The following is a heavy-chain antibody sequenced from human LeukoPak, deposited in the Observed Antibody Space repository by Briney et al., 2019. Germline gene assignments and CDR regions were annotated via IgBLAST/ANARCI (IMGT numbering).Heavy chain of an antibody. D-gene: IGHD6-19*01. J-gene: IGHJ3*02. CDR2: ISYDGSNK. V-gene: IGHV3-30-3*01. CDR3: ARVERSGWYALGAFDI. CDR1: GFTFSNYN. Sequence: GGSLRLSCAASGFTFSNYNLNWVRQAPGKGLEWVAVISYDGSNKYYADSVKGRFTISRDNSKNTLYLQMNSLRAEDTAVYYCARVERSGWYALGAFDIWGQGTMVTVSS.